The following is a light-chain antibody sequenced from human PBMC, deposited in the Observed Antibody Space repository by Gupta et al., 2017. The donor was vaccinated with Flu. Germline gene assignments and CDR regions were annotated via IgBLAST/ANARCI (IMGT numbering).Light chain of an antibody. CDR1: QSVLYSSNSKNY. Sequence: DIVMTQSPDSLAVSLGERDTINCKSSQSVLYSSNSKNYLAWYQQKPGQPPKLLVSWASTRESGVPDRFSGSGSGTDFALTISNLQAEDVAVYFCQQYYSSPHTFGQGTKVEIK. J-gene: IGKJ1*01. CDR3: QQYYSSPHT. V-gene: IGKV4-1*01. CDR2: WAS.